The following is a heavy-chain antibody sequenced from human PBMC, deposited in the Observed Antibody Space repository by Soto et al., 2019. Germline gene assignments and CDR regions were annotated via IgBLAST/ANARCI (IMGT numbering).Heavy chain of an antibody. V-gene: IGHV4-59*08. CDR3: ARSAARPEYFDY. J-gene: IGHJ4*02. Sequence: SETLSLTCTVSGGSISSYYWSWIRQPPGKGLEWIGYIYYSGSTNYNPSLKSRVTISVDTSKNQFSLKLSSVTAADTAVYYCARSAARPEYFDYWGQGTLVTVSS. CDR1: GGSISSYY. CDR2: IYYSGST. D-gene: IGHD6-6*01.